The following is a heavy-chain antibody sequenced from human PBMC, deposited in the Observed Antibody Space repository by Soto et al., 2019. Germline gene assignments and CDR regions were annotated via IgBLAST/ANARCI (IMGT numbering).Heavy chain of an antibody. CDR1: GGSVSSGSYY. J-gene: IGHJ6*02. Sequence: PSETLSLTCTVSGGSVSSGSYYWSWIRQPPGKGLEWIGYIYYSGSTNYNPSLKSRVTISVDTSKNQFSLKLSSVTAADTAVYYCAGYDFWSAARYYYGMDVWGQGTTVTVSS. V-gene: IGHV4-61*01. D-gene: IGHD3-3*01. CDR3: AGYDFWSAARYYYGMDV. CDR2: IYYSGST.